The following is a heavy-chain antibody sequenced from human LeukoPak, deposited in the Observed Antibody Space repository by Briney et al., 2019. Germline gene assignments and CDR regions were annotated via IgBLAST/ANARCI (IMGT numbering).Heavy chain of an antibody. D-gene: IGHD5-24*01. CDR1: GFTVSSNY. Sequence: GGSLRLSCAASGFTVSSNYMNWVRQAPGKGLEWVSVIYGGGNIYYADSMKGRFTISRDNSKNTLYLQMNSLRAEDTAVYYCARGAGYNYPYYFDYWGQGTLVTVSS. J-gene: IGHJ4*02. CDR3: ARGAGYNYPYYFDY. CDR2: IYGGGNI. V-gene: IGHV3-53*01.